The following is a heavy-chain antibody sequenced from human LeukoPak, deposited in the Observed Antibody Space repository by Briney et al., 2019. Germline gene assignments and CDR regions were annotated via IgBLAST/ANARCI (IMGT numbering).Heavy chain of an antibody. CDR2: ISGSGGST. J-gene: IGHJ5*02. Sequence: PGGSLRLSCAASGFTFSSYAMSWVRQAPGKGLEWVSGISGSGGSTYYADSVKGRFTISRDNSKNTLYLQMNSLRAEDTAVYYCVKIVVVTRFAWFDPWGQGTLVTVSS. V-gene: IGHV3-23*01. CDR1: GFTFSSYA. D-gene: IGHD3-22*01. CDR3: VKIVVVTRFAWFDP.